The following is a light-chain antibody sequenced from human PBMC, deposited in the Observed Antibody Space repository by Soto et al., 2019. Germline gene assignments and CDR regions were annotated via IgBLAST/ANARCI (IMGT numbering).Light chain of an antibody. Sequence: QSVLTQPPSASGTPGPRVTISCSGSSSNIGSNTVNWYQQLPGTAPKLLIYSNNQRPSGVPDRYSGSKSGSSASLAISGLQSEDEADYYCAACVDSLNGYLCVTGTKVPVL. J-gene: IGLJ1*01. CDR2: SNN. V-gene: IGLV1-44*01. CDR3: AACVDSLNGYL. CDR1: SSNIGSNT.